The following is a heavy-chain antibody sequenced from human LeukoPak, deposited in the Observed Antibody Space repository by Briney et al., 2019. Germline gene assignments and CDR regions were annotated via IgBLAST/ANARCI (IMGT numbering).Heavy chain of an antibody. J-gene: IGHJ6*02. CDR2: INGSGGST. Sequence: GGSLRLSCAASGFTFSSYAMSWVRQAPGKGLEWVSAINGSGGSTYYADSVKGRFTISRDNSKNTLYLQMNSLRAEDTAVYYCAKDFRRFGELLLYYYYGMDVWGQGTTVTVSS. CDR3: AKDFRRFGELLLYYYYGMDV. V-gene: IGHV3-23*01. CDR1: GFTFSSYA. D-gene: IGHD3-10*01.